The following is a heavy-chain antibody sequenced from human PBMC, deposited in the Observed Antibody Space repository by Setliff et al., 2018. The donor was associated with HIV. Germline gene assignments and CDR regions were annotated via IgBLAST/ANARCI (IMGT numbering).Heavy chain of an antibody. D-gene: IGHD2-2*01. J-gene: IGHJ6*03. CDR2: IYHSGST. CDR3: ARRYCSSTSCYYYYYYYMDV. CDR1: GGSISSSNW. V-gene: IGHV4-4*02. Sequence: SETLSLTCAVSGGSISSSNWWSWVRQPPGKGLEWIGEIYHSGSTNYNPSLKSRVTISVDKSKNQFSLKLSSVTAADTAVYYCARRYCSSTSCYYYYYYYMDVWGKGTTVTVSS.